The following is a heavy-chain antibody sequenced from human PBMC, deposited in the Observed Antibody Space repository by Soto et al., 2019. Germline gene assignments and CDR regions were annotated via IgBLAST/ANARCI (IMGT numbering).Heavy chain of an antibody. CDR1: GFTFSSYA. D-gene: IGHD3-3*01. CDR2: ISGSGGST. CDR3: AKSAYDFWNAYPYPYYYYYGMDV. Sequence: GGSLRLSCAASGFTFSSYAMSWVRQAPGRGLEWVSAISGSGGSTYYADSVKGRHTISRDNSKNTLYLQMNSLRAEDTAVYYCAKSAYDFWNAYPYPYYYYYGMDVWGPGTTVNVSS. J-gene: IGHJ6*02. V-gene: IGHV3-23*01.